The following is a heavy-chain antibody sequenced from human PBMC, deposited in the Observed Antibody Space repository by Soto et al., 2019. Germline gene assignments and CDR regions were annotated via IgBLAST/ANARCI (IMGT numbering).Heavy chain of an antibody. Sequence: PSETLSLTCTVSGASINSYYWSWIRQPPGKGLEWIGYIYSSGGINHNPSLKGRATISLDTSKSQFSLRLTSVTAADTGVYYCVRDSGRDGFSPGPWAQRTLVTVSS. J-gene: IGHJ5*02. V-gene: IGHV4-59*01. CDR1: GASINSYY. CDR2: IYSSGGI. CDR3: VRDSGRDGFSPGP. D-gene: IGHD2-15*01.